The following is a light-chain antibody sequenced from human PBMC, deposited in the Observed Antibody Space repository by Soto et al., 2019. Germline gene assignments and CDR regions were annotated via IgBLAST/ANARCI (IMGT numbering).Light chain of an antibody. CDR3: QHYTSSPHT. V-gene: IGKV3-20*01. J-gene: IGKJ1*01. Sequence: EIVLTQSPGTLSLSPGERATLSCRASQSVTSNYLAWYQQKPGQAPRLLIYGASSRATGIPDRFSGSGSGTDFTLTISRLEPEDFAVYYCQHYTSSPHTFGQGTKVEIK. CDR1: QSVTSNY. CDR2: GAS.